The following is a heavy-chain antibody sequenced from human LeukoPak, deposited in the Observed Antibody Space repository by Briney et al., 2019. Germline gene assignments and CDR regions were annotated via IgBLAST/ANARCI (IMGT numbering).Heavy chain of an antibody. CDR2: INWDGTTT. CDR3: CKDLRSNWYSFDY. V-gene: IGHV3-20*04. Sequence: GGSLRLSCVVSGDTTDDYGMSWVRQAPGKGLEWVSGINWDGTTTYYAESVKGRFTISRDSAEKSLYLHMSSLRDDDTAFYYCCKDLRSNWYSFDYWGQGTLVTVSS. D-gene: IGHD6-13*01. J-gene: IGHJ4*02. CDR1: GDTTDDYG.